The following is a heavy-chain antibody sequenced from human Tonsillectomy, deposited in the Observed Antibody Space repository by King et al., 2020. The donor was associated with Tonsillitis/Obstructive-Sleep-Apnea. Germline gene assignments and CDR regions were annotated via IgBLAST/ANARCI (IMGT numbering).Heavy chain of an antibody. J-gene: IGHJ4*02. CDR2: IYYSGST. V-gene: IGHV4-39*01. CDR3: ARTEYYYDSSGLAPDY. CDR1: GGSISSSSYY. Sequence: QLQLQESGPGLVKPSETLSLTCTVSGGSISSSSYYWGWIRQPPGQGLEWIGSIYYSGSTYYNPSLKSRVTISVDTSKNQFSLKLSSVTAADTAVYYCARTEYYYDSSGLAPDYWGQGTLVTVSS. D-gene: IGHD3-22*01.